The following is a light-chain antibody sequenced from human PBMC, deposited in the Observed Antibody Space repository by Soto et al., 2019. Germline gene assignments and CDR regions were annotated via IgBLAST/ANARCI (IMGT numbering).Light chain of an antibody. CDR2: GAS. J-gene: IGKJ4*01. V-gene: IGKV3-20*01. CDR1: QSLSDTS. Sequence: EIVLTQSPATLSLSPGEGATLSCRASQSLSDTSLAWYQQSPGQAPSLLIYGASNRATGIADRFIGSGAGTDFTLTISRLEAEDFAVYYCQLYGNPLTFGGGTKVEIK. CDR3: QLYGNPLT.